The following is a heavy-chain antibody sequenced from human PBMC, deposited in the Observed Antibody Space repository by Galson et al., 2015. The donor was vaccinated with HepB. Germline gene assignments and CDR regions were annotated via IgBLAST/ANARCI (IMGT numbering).Heavy chain of an antibody. J-gene: IGHJ6*03. CDR3: TTEWASSGSYSAMDV. D-gene: IGHD3-10*01. CDR1: GFTITHAW. CDR2: IKTNPDGGTT. Sequence: SLRLSCAASGFTITHAWMSWVRQAPGKGLEWVGRIKTNPDGGTTDYAAPVKGRFSISRDDSKNTLFLQMSSLKTEDTAVYYCTTEWASSGSYSAMDVWGKGTTVTVSS. V-gene: IGHV3-15*01.